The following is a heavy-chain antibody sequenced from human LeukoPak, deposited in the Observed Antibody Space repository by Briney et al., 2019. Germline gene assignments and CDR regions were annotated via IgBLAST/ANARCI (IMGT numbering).Heavy chain of an antibody. D-gene: IGHD6-19*01. Sequence: SETLSLTCAVSGGSISSSNWWSWVRQPPGKGLEWIGEIYHSGSTNYNPSLKSRVTISVDKSKNQFSLKLSSVTAADTAVYYCARGRIAVAGTRYYYYYMDVWGKGTTVTVSS. CDR1: GGSISSSNW. V-gene: IGHV4-4*02. CDR3: ARGRIAVAGTRYYYYYMDV. CDR2: IYHSGST. J-gene: IGHJ6*03.